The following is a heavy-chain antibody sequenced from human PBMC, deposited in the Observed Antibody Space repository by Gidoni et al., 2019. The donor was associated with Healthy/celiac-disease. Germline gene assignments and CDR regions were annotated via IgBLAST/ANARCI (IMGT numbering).Heavy chain of an antibody. CDR2: VSGSGCTT. D-gene: IGHD3-3*01. J-gene: IGHJ4*02. CDR3: ARGFTIFGVVIPYFDY. CDR1: GLTFSSYA. V-gene: IGHV3-23*01. Sequence: EVQLLESGGGLVQPGGSLRLSCAASGLTFSSYAMSWVRQAPGKGVECVSAVSGSGCTTYYADSVKGRFTSSRDNSKNTLYLQMNSLRAEDTAVYYCARGFTIFGVVIPYFDYLGQGTLVTVSS.